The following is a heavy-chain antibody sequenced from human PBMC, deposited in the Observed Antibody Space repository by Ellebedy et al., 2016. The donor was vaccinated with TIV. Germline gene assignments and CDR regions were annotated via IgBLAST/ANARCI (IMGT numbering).Heavy chain of an antibody. V-gene: IGHV3-33*01. CDR1: GFTFSDYG. Sequence: PGGSLRLSCVASGFTFSDYGIHWVRRPPGKGLEWVGTIWYDGSTKKYADSVEGRFTVSRDNSKNTLYLQMDSLTVEDTAVYYCARAGHRNYILLGMDVWGHGTTVTVSS. CDR3: ARAGHRNYILLGMDV. J-gene: IGHJ6*02. D-gene: IGHD1-14*01. CDR2: IWYDGSTK.